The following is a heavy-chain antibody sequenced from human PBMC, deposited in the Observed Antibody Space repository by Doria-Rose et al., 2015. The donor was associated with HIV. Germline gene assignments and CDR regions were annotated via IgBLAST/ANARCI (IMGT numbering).Heavy chain of an antibody. V-gene: IGHV2-26*01. CDR2: IFPDDER. Sequence: QVTLKESGPVLVKPTETLTLTCTVSGVSLSSPGMGVSWIRQPPGKALEWLANIFPDDERSYKTSLKSRLTISRGTSKSQVVLTMTDMDPVDTATYYCARIKSSRWYHKYYFDFWGQGTLVIVSA. J-gene: IGHJ4*02. CDR3: ARIKSSRWYHKYYFDF. CDR1: GVSLSSPGMG. D-gene: IGHD6-13*01.